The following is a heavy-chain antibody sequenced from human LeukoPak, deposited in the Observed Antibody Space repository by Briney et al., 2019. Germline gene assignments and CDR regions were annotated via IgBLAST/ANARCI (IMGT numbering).Heavy chain of an antibody. D-gene: IGHD2-8*01. CDR2: INHSGST. CDR3: ARGSQWLDY. Sequence: PSETLSLTCAVYGGPSSGCYWSWIRQPPGKGLEWIGEINHSGSTNYNPSLKSRIALSSDTSKNQISLKLTSVTAADTAVYYCARGSQWLDYWGQGTLVTVSS. CDR1: GGPSSGCY. J-gene: IGHJ4*02. V-gene: IGHV4-34*01.